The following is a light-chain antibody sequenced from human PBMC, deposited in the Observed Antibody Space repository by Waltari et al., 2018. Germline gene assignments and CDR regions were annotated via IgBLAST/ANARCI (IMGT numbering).Light chain of an antibody. CDR2: LGS. CDR3: MQSLQALWT. V-gene: IGKV2-28*01. Sequence: DIVMTQSPLSLPVTPGEPASISCRSSQSLLHRNGNNYLDWYLQKPGQSPQLLIYLGSNRASGVPDRVSGSGSGTDFTLKISRVEAEDVGVYYCMQSLQALWTFGQGTKVEIK. J-gene: IGKJ1*01. CDR1: QSLLHRNGNNY.